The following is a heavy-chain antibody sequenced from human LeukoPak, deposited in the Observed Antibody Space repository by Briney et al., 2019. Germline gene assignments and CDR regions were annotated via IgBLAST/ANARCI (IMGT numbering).Heavy chain of an antibody. V-gene: IGHV3-48*04. Sequence: GGSLRLSCAASGFTFSSYSMNWVRQAPGKGLEWVSYISSSSSTIYYADSVKGRFTISRDNAKNSLYLQMNSLRAEDTAVYYCARDHRGYDILTGYRMNYGMDVWGQGTTVTVSS. CDR3: ARDHRGYDILTGYRMNYGMDV. J-gene: IGHJ6*02. CDR2: ISSSSSTI. D-gene: IGHD3-9*01. CDR1: GFTFSSYS.